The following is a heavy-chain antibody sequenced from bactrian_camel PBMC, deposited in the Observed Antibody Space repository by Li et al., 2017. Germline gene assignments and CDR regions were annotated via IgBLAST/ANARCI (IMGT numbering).Heavy chain of an antibody. Sequence: HVQLVESGGGSVQAGGSLRRSCAASGYTYNSRDCMGWFRQAPGKEREGVAAIVGDRSTTYADSVKGRFTAPHDNAKNTLYLQMNSLSPEDTAKYYCSAVDFDESPPGGACTAQEAVFFGRWGQGTQVTVS. CDR3: SAVDFDESPPGGACTAQEAVFFGR. J-gene: IGHJ6*01. V-gene: IGHV3S55*01. CDR1: GYTYNSRDC. D-gene: IGHD6*01. CDR2: IVGDRST.